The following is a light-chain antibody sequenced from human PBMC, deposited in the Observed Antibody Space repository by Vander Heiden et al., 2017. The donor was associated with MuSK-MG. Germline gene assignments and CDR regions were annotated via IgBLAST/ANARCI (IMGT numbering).Light chain of an antibody. CDR1: QRITSRR. CDR3: HQYADEPLT. CDR2: AAS. V-gene: IGKV3-20*01. Sequence: DIVLTQSPGTLCLSPGERVTLSGTARQRITSRRYACCQQQHRKDPRLLIYAASSRATDIPDRFSGGGSGTDFTLTITRLGPEDSAVYYCHQYADEPLTFGGGTKVEMK. J-gene: IGKJ4*02.